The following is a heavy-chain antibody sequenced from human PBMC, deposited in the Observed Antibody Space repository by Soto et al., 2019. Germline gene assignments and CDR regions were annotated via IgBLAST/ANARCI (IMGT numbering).Heavy chain of an antibody. Sequence: GGSLRLSCAASGFTFSSYAMSWVRQAPGKGLEWVSAISGSGGSTYYADSVKGRFTISRDNSKNTLYLQMNSLRAEDTAVYYCAKESPNYYDSSGYGYYGMDVWGQGTTVTVSS. J-gene: IGHJ6*02. V-gene: IGHV3-23*01. D-gene: IGHD3-22*01. CDR2: ISGSGGST. CDR1: GFTFSSYA. CDR3: AKESPNYYDSSGYGYYGMDV.